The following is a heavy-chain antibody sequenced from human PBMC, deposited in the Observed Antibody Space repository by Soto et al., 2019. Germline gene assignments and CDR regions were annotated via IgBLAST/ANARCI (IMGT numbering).Heavy chain of an antibody. J-gene: IGHJ4*02. D-gene: IGHD6-19*01. CDR3: VKGGWLDD. V-gene: IGHV3-23*01. Sequence: EVQVLESGGGLVQPGGSRRLSCTASGFTFSKFEMSCARQASGKGLEWVSFISVSGGETHYTDSVKGRFIISRDNSKNTLYLQMNSLRVEDMAVYYCVKGGWLDDWGQGTLVTVSS. CDR1: GFTFSKFE. CDR2: ISVSGGET.